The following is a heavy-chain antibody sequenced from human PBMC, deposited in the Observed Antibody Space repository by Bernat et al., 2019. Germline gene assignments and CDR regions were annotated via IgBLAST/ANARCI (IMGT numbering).Heavy chain of an antibody. CDR3: AREGGEVEDIWSSEFYYYYGMDV. CDR2: ISYDGSNK. Sequence: VQLLESGGGLVQPGGSLRLSCAASGFTFSSYAMSWVRQAPGKGLEWVAVISYDGSNKYYADSVKGRFTISRDNSKNTLYLQMNSLRAEDTAVYYCAREGGEVEDIWSSEFYYYYGMDVWGQGTTVTVSS. CDR1: GFTFSSYA. J-gene: IGHJ6*02. V-gene: IGHV3-30-3*01. D-gene: IGHD2-15*01.